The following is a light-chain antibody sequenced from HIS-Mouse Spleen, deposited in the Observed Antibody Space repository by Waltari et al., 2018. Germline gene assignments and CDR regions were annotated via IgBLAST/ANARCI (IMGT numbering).Light chain of an antibody. V-gene: IGLV2-23*01. Sequence: QSALTQPASVSGSPGQSITISCTGTSSDVGSYNLVSWYQQHPGKAPKLMMYEGSKRPSGVSNRVSGAKSGNTASLTISVLQAEDEADYYCCSYAGSRVFGGGTKLTVL. J-gene: IGLJ3*02. CDR2: EGS. CDR3: CSYAGSRV. CDR1: SSDVGSYNL.